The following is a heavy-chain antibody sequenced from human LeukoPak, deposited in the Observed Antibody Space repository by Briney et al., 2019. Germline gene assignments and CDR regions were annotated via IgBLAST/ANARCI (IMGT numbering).Heavy chain of an antibody. CDR2: IYHSGST. D-gene: IGHD5-12*01. V-gene: IGHV4-59*01. J-gene: IGHJ4*02. Sequence: SETLSLTCTVSGGSISSYYWSWIRQPPGKGLEWIGYIYHSGSTNHNPSLKSRVTISADTSKNQFSLKLSSVTAADTAVYYCARDGYSGNDGIWGQGTLVTVSS. CDR1: GGSISSYY. CDR3: ARDGYSGNDGI.